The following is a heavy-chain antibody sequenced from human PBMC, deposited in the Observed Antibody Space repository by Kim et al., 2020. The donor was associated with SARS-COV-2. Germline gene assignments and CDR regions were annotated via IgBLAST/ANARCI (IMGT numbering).Heavy chain of an antibody. CDR3: ARGLRGYSSGWFDY. J-gene: IGHJ4*02. CDR2: IYYSGST. D-gene: IGHD5-18*01. V-gene: IGHV4-31*03. Sequence: SETLSLTCTVSGGSISSGGYYWSWIRQHPGKGLEWIGYIYYSGSTYYNPSLKSRVTISVDTSKNQFSLKLSSVTAADTAVYYCARGLRGYSSGWFDYWGQGTLVTVSS. CDR1: GGSISSGGYY.